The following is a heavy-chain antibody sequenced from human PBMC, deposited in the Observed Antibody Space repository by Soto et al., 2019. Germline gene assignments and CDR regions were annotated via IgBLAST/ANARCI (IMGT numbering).Heavy chain of an antibody. Sequence: GGSLRLSCAASGFTFSSYSMNWVRQAPGKGLEWVSSISSSSSYIYYADSVKGRFTISRDNAKNSLYLQMNSLRAEDTAVYYCAIHVDTDLDVWGQGTTVTVSS. D-gene: IGHD5-18*01. CDR2: ISSSSSYI. CDR3: AIHVDTDLDV. CDR1: GFTFSSYS. V-gene: IGHV3-21*01. J-gene: IGHJ6*02.